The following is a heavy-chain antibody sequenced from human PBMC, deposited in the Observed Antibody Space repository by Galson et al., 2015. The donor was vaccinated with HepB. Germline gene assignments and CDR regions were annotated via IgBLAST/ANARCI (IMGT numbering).Heavy chain of an antibody. J-gene: IGHJ4*02. V-gene: IGHV1-69*13. CDR2: IIPIFGTA. CDR1: GGTFSSYA. Sequence: SVKVSCKASGGTFSSYAISWVRQAPGQGLEWMGGIIPIFGTANYAQKFQGRVTITADESTSTAYMELSSLRSEDTAVYYCARGHRGWLQRSFDYWGQGTLVTVSS. CDR3: ARGHRGWLQRSFDY. D-gene: IGHD5-24*01.